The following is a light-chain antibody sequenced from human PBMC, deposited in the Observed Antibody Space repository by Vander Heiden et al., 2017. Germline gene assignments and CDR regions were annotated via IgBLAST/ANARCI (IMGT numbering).Light chain of an antibody. CDR1: SSDIGRYTF. V-gene: IGLV2-14*03. Sequence: QSALTQPASVSGSPGQSITISCTGTSSDIGRYTFVSWYQQHPGKAPKLFIYDVSHRPSGVSDRFSGSRSGNTASLSISGLQPEEEASYYCSSYTTSKTVIFGGGTELTVL. J-gene: IGLJ2*01. CDR2: DVS. CDR3: SSYTTSKTVI.